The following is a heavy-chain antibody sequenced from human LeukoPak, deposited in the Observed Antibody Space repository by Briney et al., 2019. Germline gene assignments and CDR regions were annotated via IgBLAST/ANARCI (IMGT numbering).Heavy chain of an antibody. Sequence: GGSLRLSCAASGFTFSSYAMSWVRQAPGKGLECVSVISGSGGSTYYADSVKGRSTISRDNSKNTLYLQVNSLRAEDTALYYCAKILGVTFDAFDIWGQGTMVTVSS. CDR1: GFTFSSYA. J-gene: IGHJ3*02. CDR3: AKILGVTFDAFDI. D-gene: IGHD2-21*02. CDR2: ISGSGGST. V-gene: IGHV3-23*01.